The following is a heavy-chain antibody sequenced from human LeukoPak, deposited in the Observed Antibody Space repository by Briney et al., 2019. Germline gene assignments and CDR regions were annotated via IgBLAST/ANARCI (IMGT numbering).Heavy chain of an antibody. J-gene: IGHJ6*02. CDR2: ISAYNGNT. CDR3: ARDPSDYDILTGYHLPNYGMDV. Sequence: GASVKLSCKASGYTFTSYGISWVRQAPGQGLEWMGWISAYNGNTNYAQKLQGRVTMTTDTSTSTAYMELRSLRSDDTAVYYCARDPSDYDILTGYHLPNYGMDVWGQGTTVTVSS. D-gene: IGHD3-9*01. V-gene: IGHV1-18*01. CDR1: GYTFTSYG.